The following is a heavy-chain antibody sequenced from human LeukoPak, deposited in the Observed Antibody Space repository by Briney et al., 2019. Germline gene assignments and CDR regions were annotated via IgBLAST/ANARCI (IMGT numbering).Heavy chain of an antibody. V-gene: IGHV3-30*18. CDR2: ISNDGNNK. Sequence: PGRSLRLSCAASGFTFSGYGMHWVRQAPGKGLEWVAVISNDGNNKHYADSVKGRFTISRDNSKNTLYLHMNSLRAEDTAVYYCAKDRHSYGHMGFDYWGQGTRATVSS. D-gene: IGHD5-18*01. J-gene: IGHJ4*02. CDR3: AKDRHSYGHMGFDY. CDR1: GFTFSGYG.